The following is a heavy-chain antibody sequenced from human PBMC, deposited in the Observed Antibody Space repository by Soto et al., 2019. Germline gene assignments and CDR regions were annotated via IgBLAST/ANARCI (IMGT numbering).Heavy chain of an antibody. V-gene: IGHV1-2*02. CDR2: INPKSGGT. CDR3: ARDLAKGGGSVGFDY. D-gene: IGHD1-26*01. Sequence: ASVKVSCKASGYTFTVYYMHWVRQAPGQGLEWMGWINPKSGGTMYPQKFQGRVTMTWDTSISTAYMALTRLRSDDTAVYYCARDLAKGGGSVGFDYWGQGTLVTVPQ. J-gene: IGHJ4*02. CDR1: GYTFTVYY.